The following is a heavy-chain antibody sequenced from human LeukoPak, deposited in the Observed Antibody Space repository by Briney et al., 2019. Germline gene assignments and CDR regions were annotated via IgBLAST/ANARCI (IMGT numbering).Heavy chain of an antibody. J-gene: IGHJ6*03. V-gene: IGHV3-23*01. CDR3: AKLGHGGYYSYMDV. Sequence: GGSLRLSCAVSVFTFANYAMTWVRQAPGKGLESVSSISTDGTTQYAHSVKGRFTLSRDNSKNTLYLQMSSLRAEDTAVYYCAKLGHGGYYSYMDVWGKGTTVTVSS. CDR2: ISTDGTT. CDR1: VFTFANYA. D-gene: IGHD3-16*01.